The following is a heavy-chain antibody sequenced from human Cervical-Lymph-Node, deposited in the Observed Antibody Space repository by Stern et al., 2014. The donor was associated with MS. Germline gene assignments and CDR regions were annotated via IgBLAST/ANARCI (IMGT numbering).Heavy chain of an antibody. V-gene: IGHV3-21*01. J-gene: IGHJ4*02. CDR1: GFNFTIYN. CDR2: ISSSSHT. CDR3: ARDLRLDY. Sequence: VQLGQSGGGLVKPGGSLRLSCAASGFNFTIYNMNWVRQAPGKGLEWVSSISSSSHTNYADSVRGRFTISRDNAKNSLFLQMNSLRAEDTAIYYCARDLRLDYWGQGILVTVSS.